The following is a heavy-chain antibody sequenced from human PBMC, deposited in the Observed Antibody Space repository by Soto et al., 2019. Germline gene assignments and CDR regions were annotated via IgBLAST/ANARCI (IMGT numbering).Heavy chain of an antibody. CDR3: ARDLHLGPRVYYYYYGMDV. J-gene: IGHJ6*02. CDR2: IWYDGSNK. V-gene: IGHV3-33*01. CDR1: GFTFSSYG. Sequence: QVQLVESGGGVVQPGRSLRLSCEASGFTFSSYGMHWVRQAPGKGLEWVAVIWYDGSNKYYADSVKGRFTISRDNSKNTLYLQMNSLRAEDTAVYYCARDLHLGPRVYYYYYGMDVWGQGTTVTVSS.